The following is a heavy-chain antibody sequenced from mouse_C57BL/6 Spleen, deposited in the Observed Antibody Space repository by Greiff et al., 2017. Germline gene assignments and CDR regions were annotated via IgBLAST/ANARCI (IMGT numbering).Heavy chain of an antibody. Sequence: VQLKQSGPVLVKPGASVKMSCKASGYTFTDYYMNWVKQSHGKSLEWIGVINPYNGGTSYNQKFKGKATLTVDKSSSTAYMELNSLTSEDSAVYYCAREAGVTTDYWGQGTTLTVSS. J-gene: IGHJ2*01. CDR2: INPYNGGT. CDR3: AREAGVTTDY. D-gene: IGHD2-2*01. CDR1: GYTFTDYY. V-gene: IGHV1-19*01.